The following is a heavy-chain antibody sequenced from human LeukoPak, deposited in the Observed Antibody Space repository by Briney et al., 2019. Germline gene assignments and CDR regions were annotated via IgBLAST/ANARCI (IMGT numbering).Heavy chain of an antibody. J-gene: IGHJ4*02. D-gene: IGHD5-18*01. CDR2: ISSSSSYI. Sequence: PGGSLRLSCAASGFTFSSYSMNWVRQAPGKGLKWVSSISSSSSYIYYADSVKGRFTISRDNAKNSLYLQMNSLRAEDTAVYYCAREQRGYSYGYDYWGQGTLVTVSS. CDR3: AREQRGYSYGYDY. V-gene: IGHV3-21*01. CDR1: GFTFSSYS.